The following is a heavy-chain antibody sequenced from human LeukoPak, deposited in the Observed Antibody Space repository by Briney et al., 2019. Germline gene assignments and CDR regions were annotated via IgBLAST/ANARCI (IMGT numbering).Heavy chain of an antibody. D-gene: IGHD6-19*01. CDR3: ARDTNSWYRGWYTSNTGFDY. CDR2: INTNTGNP. CDR1: GYTFTSYA. J-gene: IGHJ4*02. Sequence: GASVKVSCKASGYTFTSYAMNWVREAPGQGLEWMGWINTNTGNPTYAQGFTGRFVFSLDTSVSTAYLQISSLKAEDTAVYYCARDTNSWYRGWYTSNTGFDYWGQGTLVTVSS. V-gene: IGHV7-4-1*02.